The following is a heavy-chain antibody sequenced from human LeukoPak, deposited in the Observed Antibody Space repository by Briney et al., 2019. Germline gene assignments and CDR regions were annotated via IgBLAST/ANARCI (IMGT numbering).Heavy chain of an antibody. J-gene: IGHJ1*01. D-gene: IGHD1-7*01. CDR3: AGCITGTTCQH. Sequence: SETLSLTCTVSGVSISSYYWSWIRQPPGKGLEWIGYIYYSGSTNYNPSLKSRVTISVDTSKNQFSLKLSSVTAADTAVYYCAGCITGTTCQHWGQGTLVTVSS. CDR1: GVSISSYY. V-gene: IGHV4-59*01. CDR2: IYYSGST.